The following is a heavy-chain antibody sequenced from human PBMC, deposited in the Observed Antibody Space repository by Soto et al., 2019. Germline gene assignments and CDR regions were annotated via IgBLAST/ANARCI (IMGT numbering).Heavy chain of an antibody. CDR2: IWYDGSNK. Sequence: GGSLRLSCAASGFTFSSYGMHWVRQAPGKGLEWVAVIWYDGSNKYYADSVKGRFTISRDNSKNTLYLQMNGLGAEDTAVYYCARARLQPDAFDIWGQGTMVTVSS. J-gene: IGHJ3*02. V-gene: IGHV3-33*01. CDR3: ARARLQPDAFDI. CDR1: GFTFSSYG. D-gene: IGHD6-13*01.